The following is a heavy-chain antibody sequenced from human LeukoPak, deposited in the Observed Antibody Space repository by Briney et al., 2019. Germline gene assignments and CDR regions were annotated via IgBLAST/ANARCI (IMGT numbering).Heavy chain of an antibody. D-gene: IGHD6-13*01. CDR2: IYPGDSDT. V-gene: IGHV5-51*01. Sequence: GESLKISCKGSGYSFTSYWIGWVRQMPGKGLERMGIIYPGDSDTRYSPSFQGRVTISADKSISTAYLQWSSLKASDTAMYYCARKFGSRRVYDAFDIWGQGTMVTVSS. J-gene: IGHJ3*02. CDR3: ARKFGSRRVYDAFDI. CDR1: GYSFTSYW.